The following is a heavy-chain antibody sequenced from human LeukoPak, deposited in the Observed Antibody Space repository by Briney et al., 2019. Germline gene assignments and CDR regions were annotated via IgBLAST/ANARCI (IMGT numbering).Heavy chain of an antibody. CDR2: INSDGSST. Sequence: GGSLRLSCAASGFTFSSYWMHWVRQAPGKGLVWVSRINSDGSSTSYADSVKGRFTISRDNSKNTLYLQMNSLRAEDTAVYYCAKRGDYDSAPYFDYWGQGTLVTVSS. D-gene: IGHD3-10*01. CDR3: AKRGDYDSAPYFDY. V-gene: IGHV3-74*01. J-gene: IGHJ4*02. CDR1: GFTFSSYW.